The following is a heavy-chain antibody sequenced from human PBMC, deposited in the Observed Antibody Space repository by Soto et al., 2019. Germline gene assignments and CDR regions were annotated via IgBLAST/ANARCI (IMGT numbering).Heavy chain of an antibody. CDR2: ISAYNGNT. V-gene: IGHV1-18*01. J-gene: IGHJ6*02. CDR3: ARGDPDEPLGYYGMDV. Sequence: QVQLVQSGAEVKKPGASVKVSCKASGYTFTSYGISWVRQAPGQGLEWMGWISAYNGNTNYAQKLQGRVTMTTDTSTSTAYMDLRSLSSDDTAVYYCARGDPDEPLGYYGMDVWGQGNTVTFSS. CDR1: GYTFTSYG.